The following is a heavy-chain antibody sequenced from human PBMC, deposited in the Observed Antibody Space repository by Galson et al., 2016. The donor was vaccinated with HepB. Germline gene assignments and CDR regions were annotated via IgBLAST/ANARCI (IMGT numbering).Heavy chain of an antibody. CDR3: VRWLGYGAF. D-gene: IGHD4-17*01. J-gene: IGHJ4*02. CDR2: ISGSGGDT. Sequence: LRLSCAASGFTFSSYGMSWVRQAPGKGLEWVSGISGSGGDTYYVDAVKGRFTISRDNSKNTLYLQMNSLRVEDTAVYYCVRWLGYGAFWGQGTLVTVSS. V-gene: IGHV3-23*01. CDR1: GFTFSSYG.